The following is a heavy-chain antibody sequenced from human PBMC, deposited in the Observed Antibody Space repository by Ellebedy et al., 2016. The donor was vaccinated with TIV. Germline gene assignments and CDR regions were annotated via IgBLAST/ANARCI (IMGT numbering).Heavy chain of an antibody. V-gene: IGHV4-59*01. Sequence: SETLSLTXTVSGASISTYSCTWIRQPPGKGLEWMGYFFRGGDTNYNPSLESRVFMSIDTSRHQFSLSLSSVTAADTGSYFCASFDYDVEGYYGLDVWGQGTTVTVSS. CDR2: FFRGGDT. D-gene: IGHD3-16*01. CDR1: GASISTYS. CDR3: ASFDYDVEGYYGLDV. J-gene: IGHJ6*02.